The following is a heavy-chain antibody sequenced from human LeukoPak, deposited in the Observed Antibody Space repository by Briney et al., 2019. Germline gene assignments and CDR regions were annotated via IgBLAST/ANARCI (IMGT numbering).Heavy chain of an antibody. D-gene: IGHD2-21*02. CDR2: INQDGRKE. Sequence: GGSLRLSCVASEFTFGSYWMTWVRQAPGKGLEWVANINQDGRKEHYVDSVKDRFTISRDNAKNFLYLQMNSLRAEDTAVYYCARDSSPYCGDDCYFDAFDLWGQGTMVTVSS. J-gene: IGHJ3*01. CDR1: EFTFGSYW. V-gene: IGHV3-7*03. CDR3: ARDSSPYCGDDCYFDAFDL.